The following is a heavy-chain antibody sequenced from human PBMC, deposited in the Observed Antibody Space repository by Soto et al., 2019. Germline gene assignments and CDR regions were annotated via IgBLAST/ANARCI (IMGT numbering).Heavy chain of an antibody. V-gene: IGHV4-39*01. D-gene: IGHD3-9*01. Sequence: PSETLSLSCTLSGRSISSSSYYWGWIRXPPGKGLQWIGSIYYSATTYYNPSLKSRVTISVDTSKNQFSLKLSSVTAADTAVYYCARHRGDYDILTGYYTELNFDYWGQGTLVTVPQ. CDR3: ARHRGDYDILTGYYTELNFDY. CDR2: IYYSATT. CDR1: GRSISSSSYY. J-gene: IGHJ4*02.